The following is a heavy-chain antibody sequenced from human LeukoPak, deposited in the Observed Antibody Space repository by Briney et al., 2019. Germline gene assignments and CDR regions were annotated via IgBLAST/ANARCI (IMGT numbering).Heavy chain of an antibody. J-gene: IGHJ4*02. CDR2: ISSSGITI. V-gene: IGHV3-48*03. CDR1: GFTFRTYE. D-gene: IGHD6-13*01. Sequence: AGGSLRLSCAASGFTFRTYEMNWVRQAPGKGLEWVSYISSSGITIYYADSVKGRFTISRDNAKNSLYLQMNSLRADDTAVYYCARGGQNRSSWYFDYWGQGTLVTVSS. CDR3: ARGGQNRSSWYFDY.